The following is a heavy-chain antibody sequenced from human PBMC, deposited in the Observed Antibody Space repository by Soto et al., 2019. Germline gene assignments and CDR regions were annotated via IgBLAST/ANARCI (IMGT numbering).Heavy chain of an antibody. Sequence: GGSLRLSCAASGFSFSISPMHWVRQAPGKGPEWVALISYDGTNKFYADSVKGRFTISRDNSKSTLYLQVDSLRPEDAAVYYCARNPKTSGGQHWAFNYFDSWGQGTLVTVSS. CDR2: ISYDGTNK. CDR1: GFSFSISP. V-gene: IGHV3-30-3*01. D-gene: IGHD7-27*01. CDR3: ARNPKTSGGQHWAFNYFDS. J-gene: IGHJ4*02.